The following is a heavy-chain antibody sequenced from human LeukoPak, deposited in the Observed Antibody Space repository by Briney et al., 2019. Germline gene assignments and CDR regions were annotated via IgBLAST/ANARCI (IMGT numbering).Heavy chain of an antibody. J-gene: IGHJ6*03. V-gene: IGHV4-61*02. CDR1: GGSISSGSYY. CDR3: ASLGIAAAGTSYYYYYYMDV. Sequence: SETLSLTCTVSGGSISSGSYYWSWIRQPAGKGLEWIGRIYTSRSTNYNPSLKSRVTISVDTSKNQFSLKLSSATAADTAVYYCASLGIAAAGTSYYYYYYMDVWGKGTTVTVSS. D-gene: IGHD6-13*01. CDR2: IYTSRST.